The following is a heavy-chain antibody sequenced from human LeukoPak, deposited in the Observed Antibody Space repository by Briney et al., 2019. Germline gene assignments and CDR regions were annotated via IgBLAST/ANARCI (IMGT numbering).Heavy chain of an antibody. Sequence: ASVKVSCKASGYTFISYDINWVRQATGQGLEWMGWMNPNSGNTGYAQKLQGRVTMTTDTSTSTAYMELRSLRSDDTAVYYCARADIVLVPALLPNDYWGQGTLVTVSS. D-gene: IGHD2-2*01. CDR1: GYTFISYD. V-gene: IGHV1-8*02. CDR3: ARADIVLVPALLPNDY. CDR2: MNPNSGNT. J-gene: IGHJ4*02.